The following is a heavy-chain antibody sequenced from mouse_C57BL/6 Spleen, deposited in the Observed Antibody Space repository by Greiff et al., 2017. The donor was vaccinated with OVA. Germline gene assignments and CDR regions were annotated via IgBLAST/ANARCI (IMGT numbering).Heavy chain of an antibody. V-gene: IGHV5-17*01. CDR3: ARYYYGSSEGYFDV. CDR2: ISSGSSTI. D-gene: IGHD1-1*01. Sequence: DVMLVESGGGLVKPGGSLKLSCAASGFTFSDYGMHWVRQAPEKGLEWVAYISSGSSTIYYADTVKGRFTISRDNAKNTLFLQMTSLRSEDTAMYYCARYYYGSSEGYFDVWGTGTTVTVSS. CDR1: GFTFSDYG. J-gene: IGHJ1*03.